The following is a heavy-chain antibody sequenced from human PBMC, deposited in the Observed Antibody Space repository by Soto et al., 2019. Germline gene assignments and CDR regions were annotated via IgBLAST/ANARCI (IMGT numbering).Heavy chain of an antibody. CDR2: INPNSGGT. D-gene: IGHD5-12*01. CDR3: ASARGYSGYDSLDY. CDR1: GYTFTGYY. Sequence: GASVKVSCKASGYTFTGYYMHWVRQAPGQGLEWMGWINPNSGGTNYAQKFQGWVTMTRDTSISTAYMELSRLRSDDTAVYYCASARGYSGYDSLDYWGQGTLVTVSS. V-gene: IGHV1-2*04. J-gene: IGHJ4*02.